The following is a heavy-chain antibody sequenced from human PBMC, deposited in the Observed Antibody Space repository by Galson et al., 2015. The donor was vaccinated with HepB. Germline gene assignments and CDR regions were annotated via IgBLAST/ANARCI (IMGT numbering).Heavy chain of an antibody. CDR3: ARPSGSCSGGSCYPGDWFDP. CDR1: GGTFSSYA. CDR2: IIPIFGTA. V-gene: IGHV1-69*06. D-gene: IGHD2-15*01. J-gene: IGHJ5*02. Sequence: SVKVSCKASGGTFSSYAISWVRQAPGQGLEWMGGIIPIFGTANYAQKFQGRVTITADKSTSTAYMELSSLRSEDTAVYYCARPSGSCSGGSCYPGDWFDPWGQGTLVTVSS.